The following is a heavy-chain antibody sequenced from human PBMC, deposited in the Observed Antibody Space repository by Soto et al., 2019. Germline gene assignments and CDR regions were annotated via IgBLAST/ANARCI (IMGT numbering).Heavy chain of an antibody. Sequence: GGSLRLSCAASEFTFANAWISWVRQAPGKGLEWVGRIKSKADGGTTDYAAPVKGRFTISRDESQNTLYLQMNSLRAEDTAVYYCAREGGITGTGPFFDIWGQGTMVTVSS. CDR3: AREGGITGTGPFFDI. V-gene: IGHV3-15*01. D-gene: IGHD1-20*01. CDR2: IKSKADGGTT. CDR1: EFTFANAW. J-gene: IGHJ3*02.